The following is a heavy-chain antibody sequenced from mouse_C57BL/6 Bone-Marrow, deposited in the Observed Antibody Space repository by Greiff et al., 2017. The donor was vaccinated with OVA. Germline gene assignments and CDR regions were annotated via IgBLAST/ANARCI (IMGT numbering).Heavy chain of an antibody. Sequence: QVQLQQPGAELVRPGSSVKLSCKASGYTFTSYWMDWVKQRPGQGLEWIGNLYPSDSETHYNQKFKDKATLTVDKSSSTAYMQLSSLTSEDSAVYYCATAYYSNCLFDYWGQGTTLTVSS. CDR3: ATAYYSNCLFDY. D-gene: IGHD2-5*01. CDR1: GYTFTSYW. CDR2: LYPSDSET. V-gene: IGHV1-61*01. J-gene: IGHJ2*01.